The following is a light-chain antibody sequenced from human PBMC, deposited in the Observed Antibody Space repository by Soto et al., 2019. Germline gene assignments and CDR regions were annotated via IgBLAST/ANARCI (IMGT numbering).Light chain of an antibody. V-gene: IGKV3-15*01. CDR3: QQYNNWPRT. CDR2: GAS. J-gene: IGKJ1*01. Sequence: EIVLTQSPGTLSLSPGERATLSFRASQSVSSSYLAWYQQKPGQAPRLLIYGASTRATGIPARFSGSGSGTEFTLTTSSLQSEDFAVYYCQQYNNWPRTFGQGTKVDIK. CDR1: QSVSSSY.